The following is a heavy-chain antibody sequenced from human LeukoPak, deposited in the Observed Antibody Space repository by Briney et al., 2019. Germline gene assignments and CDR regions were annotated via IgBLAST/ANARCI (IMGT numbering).Heavy chain of an antibody. CDR1: VYTFTTYY. J-gene: IGHJ6*02. CDR2: ITAYNGNT. V-gene: IGHV1-18*01. Sequence: SVTVSCKGSVYTFTTYYICWVRQAPGQGREGVGGITAYNGNTNYAQKFQSRVTMTTHTSTSTAYMELRSLRSDDTAVYYCARVAATIYWYYGMDVWGQGTTVTVPS. CDR3: ARVAATIYWYYGMDV. D-gene: IGHD6-13*01.